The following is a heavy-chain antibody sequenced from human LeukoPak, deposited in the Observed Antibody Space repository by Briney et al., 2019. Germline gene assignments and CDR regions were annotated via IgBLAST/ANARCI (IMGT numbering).Heavy chain of an antibody. CDR1: GFTFSSYG. CDR3: ARGRGSNN. V-gene: IGHV3-33*01. CDR2: IWYDGSHK. D-gene: IGHD5-12*01. Sequence: GRSLRLSCAASGFTFSSYGMHWVRQAPGKGLEWVAVIWYDGSHKYYADSVMGRFTIPRDNSKNRLYLQMNSLRAEDTAVYYCARGRGSNNWGQGTLVTVSS. J-gene: IGHJ4*02.